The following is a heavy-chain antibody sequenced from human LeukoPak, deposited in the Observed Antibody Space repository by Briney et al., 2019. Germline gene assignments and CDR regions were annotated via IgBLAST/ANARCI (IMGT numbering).Heavy chain of an antibody. CDR1: GYTFITYG. CDR2: ISPYDGST. J-gene: IGHJ4*02. D-gene: IGHD5-18*01. V-gene: IGHV1-18*01. Sequence: ASVKVSCKASGYTFITYGINWVRQAPGQGLEWMGWISPYDGSTNFAQNFQGRVTMTTDTITNTAFMELRSLRFEDTAVYYCARDKAPRYTYGLGHWGQGTLVTVS. CDR3: ARDKAPRYTYGLGH.